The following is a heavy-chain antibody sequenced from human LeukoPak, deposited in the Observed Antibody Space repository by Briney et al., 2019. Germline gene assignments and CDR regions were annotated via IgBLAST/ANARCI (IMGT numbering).Heavy chain of an antibody. CDR1: GFTFSDYY. CDR2: SRNKANSYTT. V-gene: IGHV3-72*01. D-gene: IGHD5-18*01. Sequence: QPGGSLRLSCAASGFTFSDYYMDWVRQAPGKGLEWVGRSRNKANSYTTEYAPSVKGRITISRDDSRNSVDLQMNSLQTEDTAVYYCGRRGHSHDYSDYWGQGTLVTVSS. J-gene: IGHJ4*02. CDR3: GRRGHSHDYSDY.